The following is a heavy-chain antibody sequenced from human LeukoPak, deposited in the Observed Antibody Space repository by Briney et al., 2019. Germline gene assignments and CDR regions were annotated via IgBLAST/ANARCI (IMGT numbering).Heavy chain of an antibody. J-gene: IGHJ4*02. Sequence: GGSLRLSCAASGFTFSDYYMSWIRQAPGKGLEWVSYISSSGSTIYYTDSVKGRFTISRDNAKNSLYLQMNSLRAEDTAVYYCARVNRYSSSWIFDYWGQGTLVTVSS. CDR2: ISSSGSTI. CDR3: ARVNRYSSSWIFDY. D-gene: IGHD6-13*01. CDR1: GFTFSDYY. V-gene: IGHV3-11*01.